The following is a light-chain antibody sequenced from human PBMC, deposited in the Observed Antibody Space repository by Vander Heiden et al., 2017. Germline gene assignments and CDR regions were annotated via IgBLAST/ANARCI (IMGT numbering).Light chain of an antibody. Sequence: QAGLTHPPSVSKGLRQTATLTCTGNSNNVGNQGAAWLQQHQGQPPKLLAYRNNNRPTGISERLSASRSGNTASLTITGLQTEDEADYYCSAWDSSLSAWVFGGGTKLTVL. J-gene: IGLJ3*02. CDR3: SAWDSSLSAWV. CDR1: SNNVGNQG. V-gene: IGLV10-54*01. CDR2: RNN.